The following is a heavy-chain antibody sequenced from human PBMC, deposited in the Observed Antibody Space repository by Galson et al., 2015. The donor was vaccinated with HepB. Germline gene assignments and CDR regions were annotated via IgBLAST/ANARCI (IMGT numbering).Heavy chain of an antibody. CDR1: GFTFSSYC. CDR2: ISSSSSYI. V-gene: IGHV3-21*01. J-gene: IGHJ3*02. D-gene: IGHD6-19*01. Sequence: SVRLSCAASGFTFSSYCMNWARQAPGEGLEWVSSISSSSSYIYDADSVKDQFTIARDNAKISLYLQMNSLRDDDTAVYYCARDTDSNGWFQRRNDAFDIWGQGTMVTVSS. CDR3: ARDTDSNGWFQRRNDAFDI.